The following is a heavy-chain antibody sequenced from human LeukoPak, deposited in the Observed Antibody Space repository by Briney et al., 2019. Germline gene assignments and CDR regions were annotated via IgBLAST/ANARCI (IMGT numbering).Heavy chain of an antibody. CDR3: VRELISRYSSSWYYFDY. V-gene: IGHV4-61*02. CDR2: IYTSGST. D-gene: IGHD6-13*01. CDR1: GGSISSGSYY. J-gene: IGHJ4*02. Sequence: PSETLSLTCTVSGGSISSGSYYWSWIRQPAGKGLEWIGRIYTSGSTNYNPSLKSRVTISVDTSENQFSLKLSSVTAADTAVYYCVRELISRYSSSWYYFDYWGQGTLVTVSS.